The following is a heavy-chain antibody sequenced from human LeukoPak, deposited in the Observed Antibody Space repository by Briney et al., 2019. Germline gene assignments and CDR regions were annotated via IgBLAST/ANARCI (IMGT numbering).Heavy chain of an antibody. CDR2: MNPNSGNT. D-gene: IGHD2-2*01. CDR3: ARGRLSVHYCSSTSCYLDFDY. V-gene: IGHV1-8*01. CDR1: GYTFTSYG. J-gene: IGHJ4*02. Sequence: GASVKVSCKASGYTFTSYGINWVRQATGQGLEWMGWMNPNSGNTGYAQKFQGRVTMTRNTSISTAYMELSSLRSGDTAVYYCARGRLSVHYCSSTSCYLDFDYWGQGTLVTVSS.